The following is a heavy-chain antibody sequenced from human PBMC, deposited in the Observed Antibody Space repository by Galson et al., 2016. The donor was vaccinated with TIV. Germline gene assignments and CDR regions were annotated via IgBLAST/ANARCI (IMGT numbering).Heavy chain of an antibody. Sequence: QSGAEVKKSGESLKISCKGSGYRFTNYWIGWVRQMPGKGLEWVAIIYPGDSETRYSPSFQGQVTISADKSINTAFVQWSSLMASDTAMYYCARAFWTGNDFFDFWGQGTLVTVSS. CDR1: GYRFTNYW. CDR2: IYPGDSET. CDR3: ARAFWTGNDFFDF. J-gene: IGHJ4*02. V-gene: IGHV5-51*01. D-gene: IGHD3/OR15-3a*01.